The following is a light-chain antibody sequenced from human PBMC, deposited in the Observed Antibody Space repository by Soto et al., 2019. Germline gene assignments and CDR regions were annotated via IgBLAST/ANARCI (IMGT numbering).Light chain of an antibody. V-gene: IGLV2-14*01. CDR2: EDS. CDR1: SSDVGGYKY. J-gene: IGLJ1*01. Sequence: QSVLTQPASVSGSPGQSITISCTGTSSDVGGYKYVSWYQQHPGKAPKLMIYEDSNRPSGVSNRFSGSKSGNTASLTISGLQAEDEADYYCSSYTSSSTLPYVFGTGTKLTVL. CDR3: SSYTSSSTLPYV.